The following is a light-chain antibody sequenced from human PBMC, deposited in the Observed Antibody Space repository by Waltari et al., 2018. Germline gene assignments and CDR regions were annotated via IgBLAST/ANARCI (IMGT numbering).Light chain of an antibody. CDR3: YQHSSGYS. Sequence: PGERATLSCRASQSVSSYLAWYQQKPGQAPRLLIYGASSRATGIPDRFSCSGSGTDFTLTISSLEPEDVGVYHCYQHSSGYSFGQGTKVEIK. V-gene: IGKV3-11*01. CDR1: QSVSSY. J-gene: IGKJ2*03. CDR2: GAS.